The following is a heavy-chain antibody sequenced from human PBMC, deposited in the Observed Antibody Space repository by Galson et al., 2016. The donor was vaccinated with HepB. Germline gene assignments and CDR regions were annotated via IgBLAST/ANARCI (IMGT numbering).Heavy chain of an antibody. V-gene: IGHV4-39*07. J-gene: IGHJ6*02. CDR2: LYYSGST. Sequence: SETLSLTCTVSGGSISSSSYYWDWIRQPPGKGLEWIGSLYYSGSTYYNPSLKSRDTISVDTSKNQFSLMLTSVTAADTAVYYCAGHRGRPWGYYYYGMGVWGQGTTVTVSS. D-gene: IGHD7-27*01. CDR1: GGSISSSSYY. CDR3: AGHRGRPWGYYYYGMGV.